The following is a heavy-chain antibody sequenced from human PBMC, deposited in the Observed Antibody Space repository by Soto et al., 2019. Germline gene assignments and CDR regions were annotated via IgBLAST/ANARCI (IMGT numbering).Heavy chain of an antibody. CDR1: GYTFTGYY. CDR2: INPNSGET. D-gene: IGHD5-12*01. V-gene: IGHV1-2*04. CDR3: ARGGGLNYYYYIDV. J-gene: IGHJ6*03. Sequence: QVQLVQSGAEVKKPGASVKVSCKASGYTFTGYYMHWMRQAPGQGLEWMGWINPNSGETDYAQNFQGWVTMTRDMSISTAYMELSRLKSNGTAVYYCARGGGLNYYYYIDVWGKGTTFAVSS.